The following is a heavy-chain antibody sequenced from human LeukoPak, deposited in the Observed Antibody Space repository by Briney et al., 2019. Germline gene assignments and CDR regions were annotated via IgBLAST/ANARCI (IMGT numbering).Heavy chain of an antibody. Sequence: GGSLRLSCAASGFTCSDYAMNWVRQAPGKGLEWVSYISSSRGNAVYYAASVRGRFTISRDDAKNSLNLQMHSLRGEDTAVYYCARDAGADFWSGYNKNYYYYYMDVWGKGTTVTVSS. CDR1: GFTCSDYA. CDR3: ARDAGADFWSGYNKNYYYYYMDV. D-gene: IGHD3-3*01. CDR2: ISSSRGNAV. J-gene: IGHJ6*03. V-gene: IGHV3-48*04.